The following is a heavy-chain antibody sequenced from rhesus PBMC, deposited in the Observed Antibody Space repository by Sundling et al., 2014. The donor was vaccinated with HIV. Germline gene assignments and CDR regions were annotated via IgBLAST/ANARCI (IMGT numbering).Heavy chain of an antibody. V-gene: IGHV2-174*02. CDR1: GFSLSSGGMG. CDR2: IFWDDEK. J-gene: IGHJ5-1*01. Sequence: QVTLKESGPALVKPTQTLTLTCSFSGFSLSSGGMGVSWVRQPPGKTLEWLAHIFWDDEKRYNTSLKTRLSISKDTSKNQVVLTMTNMDPMDTATYYCARRVLIGTLYIYFDVWGPGVLVTVSS. D-gene: IGHD1-26*01. CDR3: ARRVLIGTLYIYFDV.